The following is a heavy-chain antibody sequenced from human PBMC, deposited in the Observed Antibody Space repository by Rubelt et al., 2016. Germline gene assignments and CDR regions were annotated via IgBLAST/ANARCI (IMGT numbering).Heavy chain of an antibody. CDR3: ARSDSSGYYCGY. Sequence: QVQLQESGPGLVEPSETLSLTCNVSGDSVSSYYWSWIRQPPGKGLEWIGYIYYSGSTTYNPSLKSRVTISLDTSKNQFVLCMSFVSAAGTAMYDCARSDSSGYYCGYWGPGTRVTVST. J-gene: IGHJ4*02. CDR1: GDSVSSYY. CDR2: IYYSGST. V-gene: IGHV4-59*02. D-gene: IGHD3-22*01.